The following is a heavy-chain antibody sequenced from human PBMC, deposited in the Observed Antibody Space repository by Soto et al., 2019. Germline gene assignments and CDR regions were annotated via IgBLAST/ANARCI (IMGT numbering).Heavy chain of an antibody. D-gene: IGHD2-21*02. CDR3: ARRRTTVVTQAYFDH. J-gene: IGHJ4*02. CDR1: GESISSSSYY. V-gene: IGHV4-39*01. CDR2: IYYSGRT. Sequence: SETLSLTCIVSGESISSSSYYWGWIRQPPGKGLEWIGSIYYSGRTYYNPSFKSRVTISIDTSKNQFSLKLSSVTATDTAVYYCARRRTTVVTQAYFDHWGQGALVTVSS.